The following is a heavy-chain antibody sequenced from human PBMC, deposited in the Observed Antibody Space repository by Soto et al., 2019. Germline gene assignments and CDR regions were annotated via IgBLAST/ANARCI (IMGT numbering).Heavy chain of an antibody. V-gene: IGHV3-9*01. CDR3: AKPPTVTPGGYYMDV. J-gene: IGHJ6*03. D-gene: IGHD4-17*01. Sequence: EVQLVESGGGLVQPGRSLRLSCAASGFTFDDYAMHWVRQAPGKGLEWVSGISWNSGSIGYADSVKGRFTISRDNAKNSLYLQMNSLRAEDTALYYCAKPPTVTPGGYYMDVWGKGTTVTVSS. CDR1: GFTFDDYA. CDR2: ISWNSGSI.